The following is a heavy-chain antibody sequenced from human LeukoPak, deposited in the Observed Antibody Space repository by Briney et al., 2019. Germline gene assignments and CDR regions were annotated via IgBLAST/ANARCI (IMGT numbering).Heavy chain of an antibody. D-gene: IGHD3-10*01. CDR3: ARDYRITMVRGVRGAFDI. V-gene: IGHV3-48*03. CDR1: GFTFSNYE. J-gene: IGHJ3*02. CDR2: ISTRGSTL. Sequence: GGPLRLSCAASGFTFSNYEMSWVRQAPGKGLEWVSYISTRGSTLSYADSVKGRFTISRDNAQNSLYLQMNSLRAEDTAVYYCARDYRITMVRGVRGAFDIWGQGTMVTVSS.